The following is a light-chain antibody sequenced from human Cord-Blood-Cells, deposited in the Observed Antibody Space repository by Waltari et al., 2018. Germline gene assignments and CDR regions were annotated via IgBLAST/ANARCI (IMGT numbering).Light chain of an antibody. Sequence: IQMTPSPSSLSASVGDTVTITCRASQSISSYLNWYQQKPGKAPKLLIYAASSLQSGVPSRFSGSGSGTDFTLTISSLQPEDFATYYCQQSYSTPYTFGQGTKLEIK. CDR1: QSISSY. V-gene: IGKV1-39*01. CDR3: QQSYSTPYT. CDR2: AAS. J-gene: IGKJ2*01.